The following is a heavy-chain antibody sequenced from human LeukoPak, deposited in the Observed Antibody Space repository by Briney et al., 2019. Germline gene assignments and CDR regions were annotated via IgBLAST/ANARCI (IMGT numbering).Heavy chain of an antibody. J-gene: IGHJ4*02. CDR3: ARDETDYYDSSGYKGY. CDR1: GFTFSSYW. D-gene: IGHD3-22*01. Sequence: GGSLRLSCAASGFTFSSYWMSWVRQAPGKGLEWVANIKQDGSEKYYLDSVKGRFTISRDNAKNSLYLQMNSLRAEDTAVYYCARDETDYYDSSGYKGYWGQGTLVTVSS. CDR2: IKQDGSEK. V-gene: IGHV3-7*01.